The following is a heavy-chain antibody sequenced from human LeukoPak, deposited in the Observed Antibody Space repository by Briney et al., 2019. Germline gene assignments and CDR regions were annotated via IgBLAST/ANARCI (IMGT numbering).Heavy chain of an antibody. CDR3: TSLFSGSYYEDY. CDR2: IRSKANSYAT. D-gene: IGHD1-26*01. Sequence: VGSLRLSCAASEFTFSGSAMHWVRQASGKGLEWVGRIRSKANSYATAYAASVKGRFTISRDDSKNTAYLQMNSLKTEDTAVYYCTSLFSGSYYEDYWGQGTLVTVS. J-gene: IGHJ4*02. V-gene: IGHV3-73*01. CDR1: EFTFSGSA.